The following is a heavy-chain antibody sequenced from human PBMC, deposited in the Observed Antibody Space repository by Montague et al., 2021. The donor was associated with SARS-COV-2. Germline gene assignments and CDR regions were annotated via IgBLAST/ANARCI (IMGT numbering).Heavy chain of an antibody. V-gene: IGHV4-39*07. Sequence: SETLSLTCTVSGGSISSSSYYWGWIRQPPGKGLEWIGSIYYSGSTYYNPSLKSRVTISVDTSKNQFSLKLSSVTDADTAVYYCARDGSLRFEMLIGPRHYYYGIDVWGQGTTVTVSS. CDR2: IYYSGST. D-gene: IGHD2-21*01. J-gene: IGHJ6*02. CDR1: GGSISSSSYY. CDR3: ARDGSLRFEMLIGPRHYYYGIDV.